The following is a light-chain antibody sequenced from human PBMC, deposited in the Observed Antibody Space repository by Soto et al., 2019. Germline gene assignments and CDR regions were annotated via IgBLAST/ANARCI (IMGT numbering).Light chain of an antibody. CDR1: QSVSSSY. J-gene: IGKJ1*01. Sequence: VLTQSPGAQSSSPGERPTLSCRSSQSVSSSYLAWYQQRPGQAPRLLIYGASSRATGIPDRFSGSGSGTDFTLTISRLEPEDFAVYYCQQYGSSTWTFGHGTKVDI. CDR2: GAS. CDR3: QQYGSSTWT. V-gene: IGKV3-20*01.